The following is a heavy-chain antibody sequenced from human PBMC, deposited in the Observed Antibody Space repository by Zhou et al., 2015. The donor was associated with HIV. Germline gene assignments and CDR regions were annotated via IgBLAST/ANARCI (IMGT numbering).Heavy chain of an antibody. V-gene: IGHV3-33*01. D-gene: IGHD5-12*01. Sequence: QVQLVESGGGVVQPGQSLRLSCVASGFTFGSYGMHWVRQAPGKGLQWVAMIWYDGTYKYYEDSVKGRFTISRDNSKNTVDLQMNSLRDEDTALYYCARGATRWYSTGYFGMDAWGQGTRGHRLL. CDR3: ARGATRWYSTGYFGMDA. J-gene: IGHJ5*01. CDR1: GFTFGSYG. CDR2: IWYDGTYK.